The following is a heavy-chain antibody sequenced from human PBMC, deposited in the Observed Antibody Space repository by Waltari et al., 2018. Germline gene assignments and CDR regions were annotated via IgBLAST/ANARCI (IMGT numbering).Heavy chain of an antibody. D-gene: IGHD2-21*02. CDR3: ARRVRVTGTIDY. CDR2: ISPGDSDS. CDR1: GYSFTDYW. Sequence: EVHLVQSGAEVKKPGESLKISCKGSGYSFTDYWIGWVRQMPGEGLEWMGIISPGDSDSRYSPSFRGQVTISVDKSISTAYLQWSSLKASDTAMYYCARRVRVTGTIDYWGQGTLVTVSS. J-gene: IGHJ4*02. V-gene: IGHV5-51*01.